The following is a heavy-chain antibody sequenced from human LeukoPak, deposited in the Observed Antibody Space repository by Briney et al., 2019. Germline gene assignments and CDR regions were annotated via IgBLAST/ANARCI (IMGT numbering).Heavy chain of an antibody. CDR3: ARDHKDSSGYYYVFDY. CDR1: GFTFSSYS. D-gene: IGHD3-22*01. J-gene: IGHJ4*02. V-gene: IGHV3-21*01. Sequence: GGSLRLPCAASGFTFSSYSMNWVRQAPGKGLEWVSSISGSRSYIYYADSVKGRFTISRDSAKNSLYLQMNSLRAEDTAVYYCARDHKDSSGYYYVFDYWGQGTLVTVSS. CDR2: ISGSRSYI.